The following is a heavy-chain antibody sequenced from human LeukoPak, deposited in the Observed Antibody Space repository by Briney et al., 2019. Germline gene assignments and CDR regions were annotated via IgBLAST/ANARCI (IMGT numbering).Heavy chain of an antibody. V-gene: IGHV4-4*07. D-gene: IGHD3-22*01. CDR2: IHTSGST. Sequence: SETLSLTCTVSGVSVSSYYWSWIRQPAGKGLEWIGRIHTSGSTNYNPSLKSRVTMSVDTSKNHFSLKLSSVTAADTAVYYCAREGYYYDTSGYYTHDYWGQGTLVTVSS. J-gene: IGHJ4*02. CDR3: AREGYYYDTSGYYTHDY. CDR1: GVSVSSYY.